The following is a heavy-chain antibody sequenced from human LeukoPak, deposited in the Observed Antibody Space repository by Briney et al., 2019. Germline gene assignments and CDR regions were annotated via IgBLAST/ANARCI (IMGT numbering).Heavy chain of an antibody. J-gene: IGHJ4*02. Sequence: SETLSLTCTVSGGSISSGGYYWSWIRQHPGKGLEWLGYIYYSGSTYYNPSLKSRVTISVDTSKNQFSLKLSSVTAADTAVYYCASVTTNYYDSSGYQDYWGQGTLVTVSS. CDR1: GGSISSGGYY. D-gene: IGHD3-22*01. V-gene: IGHV4-31*03. CDR3: ASVTTNYYDSSGYQDY. CDR2: IYYSGST.